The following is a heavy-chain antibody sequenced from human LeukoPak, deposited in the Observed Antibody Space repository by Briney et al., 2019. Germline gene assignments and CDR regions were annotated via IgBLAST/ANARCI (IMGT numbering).Heavy chain of an antibody. CDR3: ARVWYYDILTGYYVTEDGMDV. V-gene: IGHV4-4*02. Sequence: SETLSLTCAVSGGSISSSNWWSWVRQPPGKGLEWIGEIYRSGSTNYNPSLKSRVTISVDKSKNQFSLKLSSVTAADTAVYYCARVWYYDILTGYYVTEDGMDVWGKGTTVTVSS. CDR2: IYRSGST. D-gene: IGHD3-9*01. J-gene: IGHJ6*04. CDR1: GGSISSSNW.